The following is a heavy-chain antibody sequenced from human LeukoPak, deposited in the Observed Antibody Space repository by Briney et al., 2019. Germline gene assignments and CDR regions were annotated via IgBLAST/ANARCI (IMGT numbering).Heavy chain of an antibody. CDR1: GFSFSNYA. Sequence: PGGSLRLSCAASGFSFSNYAMSWVRQAPGKGLEWVSSISGGGDTTYYADSVKGRFTISRDNSKNTLYLQMNSLRAEDTAVYYCAKGLYYDNTGFYLFDYRGQGTLVTVSS. J-gene: IGHJ4*02. CDR2: ISGGGDTT. D-gene: IGHD3-22*01. CDR3: AKGLYYDNTGFYLFDY. V-gene: IGHV3-23*01.